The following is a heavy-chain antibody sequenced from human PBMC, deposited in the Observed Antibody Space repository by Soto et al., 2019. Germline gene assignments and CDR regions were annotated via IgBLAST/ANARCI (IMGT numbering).Heavy chain of an antibody. V-gene: IGHV4-39*01. Sequence: LSLTCTVSDGSISSSTHYWGWIRQPPGKGLEWIGSVYYSGSTNFNPSLKSRVTISVDTSKKQFSLKVNSVTAADTAVYYCARVEVGADRPYYYYGMDVWGQGTTVTVSS. CDR2: VYYSGST. D-gene: IGHD6-6*01. J-gene: IGHJ6*02. CDR1: DGSISSSTHY. CDR3: ARVEVGADRPYYYYGMDV.